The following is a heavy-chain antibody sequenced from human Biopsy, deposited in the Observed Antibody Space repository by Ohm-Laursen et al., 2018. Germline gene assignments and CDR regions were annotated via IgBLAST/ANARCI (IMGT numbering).Heavy chain of an antibody. CDR2: ISYNERT. D-gene: IGHD3-9*01. J-gene: IGHJ2*01. CDR3: VREPKTGTAEAWYFDL. CDR1: GASVKTSGYF. V-gene: IGHV4-31*02. Sequence: TLSLTWSVSGASVKTSGYFWAWIRQRPGKGLERIGYISYNERTHYNPSLTSRLAISFDTSNNRISLQLRSVSVADTAVYYCVREPKTGTAEAWYFDLWGRGSPVTVPS.